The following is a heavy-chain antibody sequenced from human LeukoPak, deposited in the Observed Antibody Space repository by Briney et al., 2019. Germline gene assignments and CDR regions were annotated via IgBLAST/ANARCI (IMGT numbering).Heavy chain of an antibody. Sequence: GESLKISCKGSGYDFTSNWIGWVRQMPGKGLEWMGIIYPCDSDTRYSPSFQGQVTISADKSISTAYLQWSSLKASDTAMYYCARRLLGTATKEYFDYWGQGTLVTVSS. J-gene: IGHJ4*02. CDR3: ARRLLGTATKEYFDY. V-gene: IGHV5-51*01. CDR2: IYPCDSDT. D-gene: IGHD1-26*01. CDR1: GYDFTSNW.